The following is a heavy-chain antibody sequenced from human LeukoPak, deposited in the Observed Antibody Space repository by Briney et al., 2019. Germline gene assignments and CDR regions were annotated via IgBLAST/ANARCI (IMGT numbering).Heavy chain of an antibody. CDR3: ARPLQGIVGATGFDY. D-gene: IGHD1-26*01. V-gene: IGHV5-51*01. CDR2: IYPSDSDT. CDR1: EYSFATYW. J-gene: IGHJ4*02. Sequence: GESPKISCQGSEYSFATYWIAWLRQTPGKGLEWMGIIYPSDSDTRYSPSFQGQVTISADKSIKTAYLQWSSLKASDTAMYYCARPLQGIVGATGFDYWGQGTLVTVSS.